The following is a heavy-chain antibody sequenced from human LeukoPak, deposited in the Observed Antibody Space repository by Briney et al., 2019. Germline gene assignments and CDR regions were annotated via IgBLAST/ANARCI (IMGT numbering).Heavy chain of an antibody. J-gene: IGHJ4*02. CDR3: AHSGISNYVFDY. V-gene: IGHV2-5*01. Sequence: ESGPTLLKPTQTLALTCTFSGFSLSTSGVGVGWLRQPPGKALEWLALIYWNDDKRYSPSLKSRLTITKDTSKNQVVLTMTNMDPVDTATYYCAHSGISNYVFDYWGQGTLGTVSS. CDR2: IYWNDDK. CDR1: GFSLSTSGVG. D-gene: IGHD4-11*01.